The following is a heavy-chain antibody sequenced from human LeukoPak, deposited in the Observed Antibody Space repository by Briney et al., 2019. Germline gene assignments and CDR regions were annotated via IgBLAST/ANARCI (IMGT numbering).Heavy chain of an antibody. CDR1: GGSISSSSYY. CDR2: IYYSGST. CDR3: ARAQPDSVWGSYPRYFDY. D-gene: IGHD3-16*01. V-gene: IGHV4-39*01. J-gene: IGHJ4*02. Sequence: PSETLSLTCTVSGGSISSSSYYWGRIRQPPGKGLEWIGSIYYSGSTYYNPSLKSRVTISVDTSKNQFSLKLSSVTAADTAVYYCARAQPDSVWGSYPRYFDYWGQGTLVTVSS.